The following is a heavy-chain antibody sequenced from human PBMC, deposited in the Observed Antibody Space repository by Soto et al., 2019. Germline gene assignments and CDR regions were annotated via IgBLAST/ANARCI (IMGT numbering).Heavy chain of an antibody. V-gene: IGHV3-7*01. CDR2: IKEDGSEK. J-gene: IGHJ4*02. CDR3: TGGGGRDSNEHY. D-gene: IGHD4-4*01. CDR1: GFTFRSYW. Sequence: EVQLVESGGTLVQPGGSLRLSCAASGFTFRSYWMSWVRQTPEKGLEWLANIKEDGSEKYYVDSVEGRFTISRDNAENPLYLQMNSLRAEDTAVYYCTGGGGRDSNEHYWGQGTRVIVSS.